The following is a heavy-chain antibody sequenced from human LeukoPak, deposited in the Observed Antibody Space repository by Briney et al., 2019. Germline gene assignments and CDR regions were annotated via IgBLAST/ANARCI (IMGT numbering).Heavy chain of an antibody. Sequence: SETLSLTCAVYGGSLSGYYWSWIRQPPGKGLEWIGEINHSGSTNYNPSLKSRVTISVDTSKNHFSLKLNSVTAADTAVYYCARVEHDYDDGRYFDLWGRGTLVTVSS. V-gene: IGHV4-34*01. J-gene: IGHJ2*01. CDR1: GGSLSGYY. D-gene: IGHD4-17*01. CDR2: INHSGST. CDR3: ARVEHDYDDGRYFDL.